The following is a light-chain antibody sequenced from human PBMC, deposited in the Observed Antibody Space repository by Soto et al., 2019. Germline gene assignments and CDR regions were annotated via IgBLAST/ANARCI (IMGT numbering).Light chain of an antibody. CDR1: TTDIRRYNY. Sequence: QSALTQPASVSGSPGQSITISCTGTTTDIRRYNYVSWYQHHPDKAPKLIIYEVCNRPSGVSDRFSGSKSGTTASLTISGLQPEDEAAYYCSSYTSSGTLVFGGGTKLTVL. V-gene: IGLV2-14*01. J-gene: IGLJ2*01. CDR3: SSYTSSGTLV. CDR2: EVC.